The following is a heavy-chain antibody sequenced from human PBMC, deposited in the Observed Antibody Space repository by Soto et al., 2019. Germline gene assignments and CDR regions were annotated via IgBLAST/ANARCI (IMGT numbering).Heavy chain of an antibody. D-gene: IGHD4-17*01. V-gene: IGHV1-8*01. CDR3: ARDLGTVDGDPIYYYYGMDV. J-gene: IGHJ6*02. CDR1: GYTFTSYD. Sequence: QVQLVQSGAEVKKPGASVKVSCKASGYTFTSYDINWVRQATGQGLEWMGWMNPNSGNTGYAQKFQGRVTMTRNTSISTAYMELSSLRSEDTAVYYCARDLGTVDGDPIYYYYGMDVWGQGTTVTVSS. CDR2: MNPNSGNT.